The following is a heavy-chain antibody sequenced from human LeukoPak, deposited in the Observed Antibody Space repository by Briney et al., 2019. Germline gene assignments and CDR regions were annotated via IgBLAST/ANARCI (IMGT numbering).Heavy chain of an antibody. Sequence: PSQTLSLTCTVSGGSIGSGSYYWSWIRQPAGKGLEWIGRIYTSGSTNYNPSLKSRVTISVDTSKNQFSLKLSSVTAADTAVYYCARDLVAVAGTEYYFDYWGQGTLVTVSS. CDR2: IYTSGST. V-gene: IGHV4-61*02. D-gene: IGHD6-19*01. CDR1: GGSIGSGSYY. CDR3: ARDLVAVAGTEYYFDY. J-gene: IGHJ4*02.